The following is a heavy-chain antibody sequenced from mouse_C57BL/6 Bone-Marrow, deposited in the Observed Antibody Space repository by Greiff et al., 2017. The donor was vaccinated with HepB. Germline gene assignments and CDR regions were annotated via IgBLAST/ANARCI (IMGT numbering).Heavy chain of an antibody. Sequence: VQVVESGPVLVKPGASVKMSCKASGYTFTDYYMNWVEQSHGKSLEWIGVINPYNGGTSYNQKFKGKATLTVDKSPSTAYMELNSLTSEDSAVYYCARRGFGYYGPDYFDYWGQGTTLTVSS. V-gene: IGHV1-19*01. J-gene: IGHJ2*01. D-gene: IGHD1-2*01. CDR1: GYTFTDYY. CDR2: INPYNGGT. CDR3: ARRGFGYYGPDYFDY.